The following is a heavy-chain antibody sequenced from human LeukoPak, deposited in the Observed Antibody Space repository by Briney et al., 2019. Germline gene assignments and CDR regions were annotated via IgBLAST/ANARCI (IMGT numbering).Heavy chain of an antibody. J-gene: IGHJ4*02. CDR2: IYYSGCT. CDR3: ARLDGSGWYGPRIFDY. Sequence: PSETLSLTCTVSGGSISSYYWSWIRQPPGKGLEWIGYIYYSGCTNYNPSLKSRVTISVDTSKNQFSLKLSSVTAADTAVYYCARLDGSGWYGPRIFDYWGQGTLVTVSS. D-gene: IGHD6-19*01. CDR1: GGSISSYY. V-gene: IGHV4-59*08.